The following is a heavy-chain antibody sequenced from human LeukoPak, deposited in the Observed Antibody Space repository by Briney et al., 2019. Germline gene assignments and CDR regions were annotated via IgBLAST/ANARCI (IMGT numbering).Heavy chain of an antibody. Sequence: GGSLTLSCAASGFTFSGYIVNWVRQAPGKGLEWISFIGTSGNTIYYADSVKGRFTVSRDNAKNSLYLQMNSLRAEDTAVYFCPRGTIAAADIESSGQGALATRSP. V-gene: IGHV3-48*01. CDR2: IGTSGNTI. CDR3: PRGTIAAADIES. J-gene: IGHJ5*02. D-gene: IGHD6-13*01. CDR1: GFTFSGYI.